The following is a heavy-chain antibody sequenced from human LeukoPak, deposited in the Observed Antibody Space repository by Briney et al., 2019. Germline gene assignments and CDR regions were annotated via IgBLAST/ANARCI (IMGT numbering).Heavy chain of an antibody. V-gene: IGHV3-21*06. CDR3: ARDKGVTLRAYDI. CDR2: IDASGNYI. Sequence: PGGSLRRSCVASGFNLRTYNMNWVRQAPGKGLEWVSFIDASGNYIQYADSMKGRFTISRDNAQNSLFLQLNSLRVEDTAVYYCARDKGVTLRAYDIWGRGTMVTVSS. CDR1: GFNLRTYN. J-gene: IGHJ3*02. D-gene: IGHD2-21*02.